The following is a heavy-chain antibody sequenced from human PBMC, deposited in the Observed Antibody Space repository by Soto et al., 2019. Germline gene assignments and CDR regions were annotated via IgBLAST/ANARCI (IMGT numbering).Heavy chain of an antibody. J-gene: IGHJ5*02. CDR2: IYYSGST. D-gene: IGHD3-3*01. CDR3: ARVAYDFLSLDP. Sequence: SETLSLTCTVSGGSISSYYWSWIRQPPGKGLEWIGYIYYSGSTNYNPSLKSRVTISVDTSKNQFSLKLSSVTAADTAVYYCARVAYDFLSLDPWGQGTLVTVSS. CDR1: GGSISSYY. V-gene: IGHV4-59*01.